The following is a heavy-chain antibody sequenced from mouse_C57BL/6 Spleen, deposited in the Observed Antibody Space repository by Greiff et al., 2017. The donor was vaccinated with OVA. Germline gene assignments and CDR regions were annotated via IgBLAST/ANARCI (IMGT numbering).Heavy chain of an antibody. CDR1: GYTFTSYW. Sequence: VQLQQPGAELVKPGASVKLSCKASGYTFTSYWMHWVKQRPGQGLEWIGMIHPNSGSTNYNEKFKSKATLTVDKSSSTAYMQLSSLTSEDSAVYYCAREINSDLAWFAYWGQGTLVTVSA. D-gene: IGHD2-12*01. V-gene: IGHV1-64*01. CDR2: IHPNSGST. CDR3: AREINSDLAWFAY. J-gene: IGHJ3*01.